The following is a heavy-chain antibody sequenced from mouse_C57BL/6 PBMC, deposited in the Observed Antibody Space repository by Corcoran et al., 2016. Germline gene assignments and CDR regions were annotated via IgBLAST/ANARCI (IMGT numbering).Heavy chain of an antibody. CDR2: IYPRSGNT. Sequence: QVQLQQSGAELARPGASVKLSCKASGYTFTSYGISWVKQRTGQGLEWIGEIYPRSGNTYYNEKFKGKATLTADKSSSTAYMELRSLTSEDSAVYFCARGSNSYPNWDFDVWGTGTTVTVSS. CDR1: GYTFTSYG. CDR3: ARGSNSYPNWDFDV. D-gene: IGHD2-5*01. J-gene: IGHJ1*03. V-gene: IGHV1-81*01.